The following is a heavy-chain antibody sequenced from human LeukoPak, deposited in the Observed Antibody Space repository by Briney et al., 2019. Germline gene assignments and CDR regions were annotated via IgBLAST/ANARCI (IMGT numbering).Heavy chain of an antibody. CDR1: GFTFSDYY. CDR2: ISSSGSTI. D-gene: IGHD3-16*02. V-gene: IGHV3-11*01. Sequence: PGGSLRLSCAASGFTFSDYYMSWIRQAPGKGLEWVSYISSSGSTIYYADSVKGRFTISRDNAKNSLYLQTNSLRAEDTAVYYCARDTGGDYVWGSYRYYFDYWGQGTLVTVSS. CDR3: ARDTGGDYVWGSYRYYFDY. J-gene: IGHJ4*02.